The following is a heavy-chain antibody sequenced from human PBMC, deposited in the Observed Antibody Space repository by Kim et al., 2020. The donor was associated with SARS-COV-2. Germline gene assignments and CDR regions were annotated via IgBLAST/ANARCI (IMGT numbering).Heavy chain of an antibody. Sequence: GGSLRLSCAASGFTFSSYDMHWVRQATGKGLEWVSAIGTAGDTYYPGSVKGRFTISRENAKNSLYLQMNSLRAGDTAVYYCARGKLRYFDGGGMDVWGQGTTVTVSS. J-gene: IGHJ6*02. V-gene: IGHV3-13*04. CDR2: IGTAGDT. CDR1: GFTFSSYD. D-gene: IGHD3-9*01. CDR3: ARGKLRYFDGGGMDV.